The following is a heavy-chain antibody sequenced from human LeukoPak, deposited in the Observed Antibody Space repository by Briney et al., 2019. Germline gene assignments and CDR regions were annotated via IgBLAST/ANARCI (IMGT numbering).Heavy chain of an antibody. J-gene: IGHJ4*02. CDR1: GYTFTSYG. CDR3: ARGLQSGALYDYVWGSYRYGGGNYFDY. Sequence: ASVKVSCKASGYTFTSYGSSWVRQAPGQGLEWMGWISAYNGNTNYAQKLQGRVTMTTDTSTSTAYMELRSLSSDDTAVYYCARGLQSGALYDYVWGSYRYGGGNYFDYWGQGTLVTVSS. D-gene: IGHD3-16*02. CDR2: ISAYNGNT. V-gene: IGHV1-18*01.